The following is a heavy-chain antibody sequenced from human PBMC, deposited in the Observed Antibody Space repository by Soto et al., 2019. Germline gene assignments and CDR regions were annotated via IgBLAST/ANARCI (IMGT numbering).Heavy chain of an antibody. CDR3: ARGLDLTPDAFDI. CDR2: IYYSGST. Sequence: SETLSLTCTVSGGSISSYYWSWIRQPPGKGLEWIGYIYYSGSTNYNPSLKSRVTISVDTSKNQFSLKLSSVTAADTAVYYCARGLDLTPDAFDIWGQGTMVTVSS. V-gene: IGHV4-59*01. J-gene: IGHJ3*02. CDR1: GGSISSYY. D-gene: IGHD3-9*01.